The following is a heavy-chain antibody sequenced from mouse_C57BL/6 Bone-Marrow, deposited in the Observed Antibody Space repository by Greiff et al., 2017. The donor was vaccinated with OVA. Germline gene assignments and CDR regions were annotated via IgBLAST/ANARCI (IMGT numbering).Heavy chain of an antibody. D-gene: IGHD1-1*01. J-gene: IGHJ2*01. CDR3: AYYYGLFDY. V-gene: IGHV1-50*01. CDR2: IDPSDSYT. Sequence: VQLQQPGAELVKPGASVKLSCKASGYTFTSYWMQWVKQRPGQGLEWIGEIDPSDSYTNYNQKFKGKATLTVDTSSSTAYMQLSSLTSEDSAVYYCAYYYGLFDYWGQGTTLTVSS. CDR1: GYTFTSYW.